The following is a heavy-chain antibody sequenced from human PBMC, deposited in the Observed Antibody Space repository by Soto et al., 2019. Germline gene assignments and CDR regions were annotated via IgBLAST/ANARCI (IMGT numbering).Heavy chain of an antibody. CDR3: ARDYCSSTSCYPPRYYYYYMDV. CDR2: INAGNGNT. J-gene: IGHJ6*03. CDR1: GYTFTSYA. D-gene: IGHD2-2*01. V-gene: IGHV1-3*01. Sequence: VASVKVSCKASGYTFTSYAMHWVRQAPGQRVEGMGWINAGNGNTKYSQKFQGRVTITRDTSASTAYMELSSLRSEDTAVYYCARDYCSSTSCYPPRYYYYYMDVWGKGTTVTVSS.